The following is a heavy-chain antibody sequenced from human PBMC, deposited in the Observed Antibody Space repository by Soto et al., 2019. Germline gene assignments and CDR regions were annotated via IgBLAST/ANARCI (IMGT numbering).Heavy chain of an antibody. V-gene: IGHV1-2*04. Sequence: QVQLVQSGAEVKKPGASVKVSCKASGYTFTGYHMHWVRQAPGQGLEWMGWINPKSGDTNYAQKYRGWVTMTRDTSISTAYMELDSLKSDDTAVYYCAREDHFKSSPAFDSWGQGTLVALSS. CDR1: GYTFTGYH. CDR3: AREDHFKSSPAFDS. D-gene: IGHD6-6*01. J-gene: IGHJ4*02. CDR2: INPKSGDT.